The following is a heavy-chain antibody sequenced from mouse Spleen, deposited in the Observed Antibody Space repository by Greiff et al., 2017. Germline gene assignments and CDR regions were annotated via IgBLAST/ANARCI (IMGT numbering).Heavy chain of an antibody. V-gene: IGHV5-6*02. CDR2: ISSGGSYT. J-gene: IGHJ2*01. D-gene: IGHD2-14*01. CDR1: GFTFSSYG. Sequence: EVMLVESGGDLVKPGGSLKLSCAASGFTFSSYGMSWVRQTPDKRLEWVATISSGGSYTYYPDSVKGRFTISRDNAKNTLYLQMSSLKSEDTAMYYCARRGVRGYFDYWGQGTTLTVSS. CDR3: ARRGVRGYFDY.